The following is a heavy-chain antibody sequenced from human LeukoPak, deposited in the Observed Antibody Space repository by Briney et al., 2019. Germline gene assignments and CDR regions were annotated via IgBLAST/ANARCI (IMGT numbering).Heavy chain of an antibody. CDR1: GYTFTGYY. CDR2: INPNSGGT. Sequence: ASVKVSCKASGYTFTGYYMHWVRQAPGQGLEWMGWINPNSGGTNYAQKFQGRVTMTRDTSISTAYMELSRLSSDDTAVYYCATDNFSTVVTVGNWFDPWGQATLVTVSP. J-gene: IGHJ5*02. D-gene: IGHD4-23*01. V-gene: IGHV1-2*02. CDR3: ATDNFSTVVTVGNWFDP.